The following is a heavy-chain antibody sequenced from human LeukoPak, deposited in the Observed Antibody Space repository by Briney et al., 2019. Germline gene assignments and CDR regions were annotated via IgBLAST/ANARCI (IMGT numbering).Heavy chain of an antibody. V-gene: IGHV3-21*01. CDR1: GFSFSSYS. CDR3: ARLFGGGFGKYYFDY. D-gene: IGHD3-10*01. CDR2: ISTISTYI. Sequence: PGGSLRLSCAASGFSFSSYSMEWVRQAPGKGLEWVSSISTISTYIYYADSVKGRFTISRDNAKNSLYLQMNSLRAEDTAVYYSARLFGGGFGKYYFDYWGQGTLVTVSS. J-gene: IGHJ4*02.